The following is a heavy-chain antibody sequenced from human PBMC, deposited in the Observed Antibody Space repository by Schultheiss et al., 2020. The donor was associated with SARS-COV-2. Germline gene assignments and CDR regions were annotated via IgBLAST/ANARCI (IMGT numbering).Heavy chain of an antibody. D-gene: IGHD6-13*01. V-gene: IGHV4-34*01. J-gene: IGHJ4*02. CDR3: ARAPFTALAAAGAWY. CDR2: INHSGST. CDR1: GGSFSGYY. Sequence: SETLSLTCAVYGGSFSGYYWSWIRQPPGKGLEWIGEINHSGSTNYNPSLKSRVTISVDTSKNQFSLKLSSVTAADTAVYYCARAPFTALAAAGAWYWGQGTLVTVSS.